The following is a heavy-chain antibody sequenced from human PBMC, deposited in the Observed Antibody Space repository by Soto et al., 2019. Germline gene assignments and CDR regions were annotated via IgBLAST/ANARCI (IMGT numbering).Heavy chain of an antibody. CDR1: GFSLSTSGMC. V-gene: IGHV2-70*11. CDR2: IDWDDDK. Sequence: SGPTLVNPTQTLTLTCTFPGFSLSTSGMCVSWIRQPPGRALEWLARIDWDDDKYYSTSLKTRLTISKDTSKNQVVLTMTNMDPVDTATYYCARTLPAAMGDYFDYWGQGTLVTVSS. CDR3: ARTLPAAMGDYFDY. J-gene: IGHJ4*02. D-gene: IGHD2-2*01.